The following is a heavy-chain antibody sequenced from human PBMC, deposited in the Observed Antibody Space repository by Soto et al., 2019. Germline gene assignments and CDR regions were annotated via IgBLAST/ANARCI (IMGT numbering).Heavy chain of an antibody. CDR1: GYTFTGYN. CDR2: INPHSGGT. J-gene: IGHJ5*02. Sequence: QVQVVQSGAEVKKPGASVKVSCKTSGYTFTGYNVNWVRQAPGQGLEWMGWINPHSGGTNYAQKFHGRVTMSRDTSISTAYMELNSLTSVDTAVYYCVGGYRFVPWGQGTLVIFSS. CDR3: VGGYRFVP. V-gene: IGHV1-2*02. D-gene: IGHD3-16*01.